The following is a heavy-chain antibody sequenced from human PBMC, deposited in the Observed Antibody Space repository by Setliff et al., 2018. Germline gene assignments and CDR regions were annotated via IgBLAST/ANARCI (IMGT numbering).Heavy chain of an antibody. CDR3: ATKAVAGT. CDR1: GFTFSDYY. Sequence: GGSLRLSCVASGFTFSDYYMSWIRQAPGKGLEHVSFISITSRHYTNYADSVKGRFTISRDNAKTSLYLQMNGLRAEDTGVYYCATKAVAGTGGQGTLVTVSS. J-gene: IGHJ4*02. V-gene: IGHV3-11*06. D-gene: IGHD6-19*01. CDR2: ISITSRHYT.